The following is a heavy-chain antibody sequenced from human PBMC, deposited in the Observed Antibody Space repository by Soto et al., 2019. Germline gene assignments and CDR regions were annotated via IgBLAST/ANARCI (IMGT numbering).Heavy chain of an antibody. CDR3: ASHYDSGGYYYRGLDY. V-gene: IGHV1-69*12. CDR2: IIPIFGTA. Sequence: QVQLVQSGAEVKKPGSSVKVSCKASGGTFNSYAISWVRQAPGQGLAWMGGIIPIFGTADYAQKFQGRVTITAVEYTSTAYMELSSLRSEATAVYYCASHYDSGGYYYRGLDYWGQGTLVTGSS. D-gene: IGHD3-22*01. J-gene: IGHJ4*02. CDR1: GGTFNSYA.